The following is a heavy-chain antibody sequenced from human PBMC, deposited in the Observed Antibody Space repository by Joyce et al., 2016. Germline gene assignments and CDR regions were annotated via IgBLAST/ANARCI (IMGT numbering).Heavy chain of an antibody. CDR2: IIPVFGAT. J-gene: IGHJ6*02. Sequence: QVLLVQSGAAVKRPGSSLRVSCKSSGGDFSNYTVNWVRQAPGRRLEWMGGIIPVFGATKYAEDFQGRVTLTADQYTRTAYLELSSLTSADTAVYYCARGGTSSDHYFFYTLDVWGPGTTVIVSS. D-gene: IGHD1-14*01. CDR1: GGDFSNYT. CDR3: ARGGTSSDHYFFYTLDV. V-gene: IGHV1-69*12.